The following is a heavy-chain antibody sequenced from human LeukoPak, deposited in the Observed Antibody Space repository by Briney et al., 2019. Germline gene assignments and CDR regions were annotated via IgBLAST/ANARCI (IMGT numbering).Heavy chain of an antibody. D-gene: IGHD3-22*01. CDR2: IWYDGSNK. CDR1: GFTFSSYG. J-gene: IGHJ6*02. CDR3: ARDTYYYDSSGYYAYYYYGMDV. V-gene: IGHV3-33*01. Sequence: PGGSLRLSCAASGFTFSSYGMHWVRQAPGKGLEWVAVIWYDGSNKYYADSVKGRFTISRDNSKNTLYLQMNSLRAEDTAVYYRARDTYYYDSSGYYAYYYYGMDVWGQGTTVTVSS.